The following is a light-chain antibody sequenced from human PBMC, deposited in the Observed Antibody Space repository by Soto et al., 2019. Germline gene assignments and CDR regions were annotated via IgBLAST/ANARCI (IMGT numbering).Light chain of an antibody. Sequence: QSVLTQPPSVSGAPGQRVTISCTVSSSNIGAGYDVHWYQQLPGTAPKLLIYGNNNRPSGVPDRFSASKSGTSASLAITGLQAEDEADFYCQSYDNSLSVLFGGGTKVTVL. CDR3: QSYDNSLSVL. CDR1: SSNIGAGYD. J-gene: IGLJ2*01. V-gene: IGLV1-40*01. CDR2: GNN.